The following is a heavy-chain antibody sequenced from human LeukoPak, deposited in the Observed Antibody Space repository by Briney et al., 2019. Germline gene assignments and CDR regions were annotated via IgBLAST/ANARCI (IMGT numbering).Heavy chain of an antibody. Sequence: ASVTVSCKSSVYTFTSYGISWVRQAPGQGLEWMGWISAYNGNTNYAQKLQGRVTMTTDTSTSTAYMELRSLRSDDTAVYYCARDPRDIAVAFDAFDIWGQGTMVTVSS. CDR1: VYTFTSYG. CDR3: ARDPRDIAVAFDAFDI. D-gene: IGHD6-19*01. CDR2: ISAYNGNT. V-gene: IGHV1-18*01. J-gene: IGHJ3*02.